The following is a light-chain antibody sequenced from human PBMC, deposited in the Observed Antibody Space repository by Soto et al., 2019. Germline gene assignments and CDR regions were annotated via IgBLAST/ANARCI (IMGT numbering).Light chain of an antibody. J-gene: IGKJ5*01. CDR2: AAS. CDR1: QSISSY. CDR3: QQRYSTPIT. V-gene: IGKV1-39*01. Sequence: DIQMTQSPSSLSASVGDRVTITCRARQSISSYLNWYQQKPGKAPKLLIYAASSLQSGVPSRFSGSGSGTDFTLTISRLQPEDFATDYCQQRYSTPITFGQGTRLEIK.